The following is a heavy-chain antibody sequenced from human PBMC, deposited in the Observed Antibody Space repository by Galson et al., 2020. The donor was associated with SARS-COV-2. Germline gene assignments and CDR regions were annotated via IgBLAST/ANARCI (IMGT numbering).Heavy chain of an antibody. D-gene: IGHD5-12*01. J-gene: IGHJ4*02. V-gene: IGHV3-7*01. Sequence: GESLKISCAASGFSFSSYWMSWVRQAPGKGLEWVANVKQDGSDRYYVDSVKGRFTISSDYAKNSLYLQMNSLRAEDTAVYYCARDQDGYNDFWGRGTLVTVSS. CDR1: GFSFSSYW. CDR2: VKQDGSDR. CDR3: ARDQDGYNDF.